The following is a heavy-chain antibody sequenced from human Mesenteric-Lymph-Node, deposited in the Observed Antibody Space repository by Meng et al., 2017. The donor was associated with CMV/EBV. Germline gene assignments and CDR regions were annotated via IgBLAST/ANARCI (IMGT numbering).Heavy chain of an antibody. CDR3: AILPSLYYYYGMDV. CDR2: ISSSSSYI. J-gene: IGHJ6*02. Sequence: GESLKISCAVSGFSLSTYSMNWVRQAPGKGLEWVSSISSSSSYIYYADSVKGRFTISRDNAKNSLYLQMNSLRAEDTAVYYCAILPSLYYYYGMDVWGQGTTVTVSS. CDR1: GFSLSTYS. V-gene: IGHV3-21*01.